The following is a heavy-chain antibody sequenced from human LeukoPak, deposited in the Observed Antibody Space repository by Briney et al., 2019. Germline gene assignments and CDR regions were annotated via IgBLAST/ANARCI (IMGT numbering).Heavy chain of an antibody. CDR1: GFTFSGSA. D-gene: IGHD4-11*01. J-gene: IGHJ4*02. CDR2: IRSKANSYAT. V-gene: IGHV3-73*01. Sequence: PGGSLRLSCAASGFTFSGSAMHWVRQASGKGLEWVGRIRSKANSYATAYAASVKGRFTISRDDSKNTAYLQMNSLKTEDTAVYYCTSRPPTTTVTVGIDYWGQGTLVTVSS. CDR3: TSRPPTTTVTVGIDY.